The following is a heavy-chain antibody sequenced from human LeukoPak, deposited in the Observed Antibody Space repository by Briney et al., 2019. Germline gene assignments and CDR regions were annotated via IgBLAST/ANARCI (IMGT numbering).Heavy chain of an antibody. D-gene: IGHD3-22*01. V-gene: IGHV3-21*01. CDR1: GFTFSSSS. J-gene: IGHJ6*02. CDR2: ISSSSDV. Sequence: GGSLRLSCAASGFTFSSSSMNWVRQAPGKGLEWVSSISSSSDVYYADSVKGRFTISRDNAKNSLYLQMNSLRDEDTAVYYCAREPMTYGMDVWGQGTTVTVSS. CDR3: AREPMTYGMDV.